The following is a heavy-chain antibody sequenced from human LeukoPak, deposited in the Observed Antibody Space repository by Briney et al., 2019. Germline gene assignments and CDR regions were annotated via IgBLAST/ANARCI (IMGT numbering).Heavy chain of an antibody. Sequence: GGSLRLSCAGSGFTFSNAWMSWVRQAPGKGLEWVGRMESKSDGGSTDYAAPVKGRFTISRDDSKNTLFLQVNSLKTEDTAVYYCTTLDGDYAPDYWGQGTLVTVSS. CDR2: MESKSDGGST. CDR3: TTLDGDYAPDY. V-gene: IGHV3-15*04. CDR1: GFTFSNAW. D-gene: IGHD4-17*01. J-gene: IGHJ4*02.